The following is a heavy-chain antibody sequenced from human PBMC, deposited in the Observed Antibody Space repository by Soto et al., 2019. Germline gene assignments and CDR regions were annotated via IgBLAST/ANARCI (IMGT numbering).Heavy chain of an antibody. CDR3: ARRIPAAPNCFGP. CDR2: IYHSGSP. Sequence: QVQLQESGPGLVKPSGTLSLTCAVSGGSISSGTWWSWVRQSPGRGLEWIGEIYHSGSPNYNPSLKSRVTMSVDKSKNLFSLSLSSVTAADSALYYCARRIPAAPNCFGPWGQGTLVTVSS. V-gene: IGHV4-4*02. CDR1: GGSISSGTW. J-gene: IGHJ5*02. D-gene: IGHD2-2*01.